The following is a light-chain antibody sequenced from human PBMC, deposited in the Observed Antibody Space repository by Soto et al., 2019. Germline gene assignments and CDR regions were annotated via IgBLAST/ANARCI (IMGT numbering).Light chain of an antibody. Sequence: EIVLTQSPGTLSLSPGERATLSCRASQSVSSNYLAWYQQKPGQAPRLLIYGASSRATGIPDRFSGSGSGTDFTLTISRLEPEDFAVYYCQQYESSPRTFGQGTKVEVK. CDR1: QSVSSNY. V-gene: IGKV3-20*01. CDR2: GAS. CDR3: QQYESSPRT. J-gene: IGKJ1*01.